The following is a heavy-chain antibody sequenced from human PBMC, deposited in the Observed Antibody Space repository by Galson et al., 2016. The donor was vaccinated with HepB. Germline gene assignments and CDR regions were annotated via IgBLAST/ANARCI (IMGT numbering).Heavy chain of an antibody. CDR2: ITQDGSEK. V-gene: IGHV3-7*01. Sequence: SLRLSCAASGFTFSNHWMSWVRQAPGKGLEWVANITQDGSEKNYVGSVEGRFTISRDNAKTSLSLQMNSLRAEDTAVYYCVRDRYDSGSIDYWGQGTLVTASS. J-gene: IGHJ4*02. CDR3: VRDRYDSGSIDY. CDR1: GFTFSNHW. D-gene: IGHD6-19*01.